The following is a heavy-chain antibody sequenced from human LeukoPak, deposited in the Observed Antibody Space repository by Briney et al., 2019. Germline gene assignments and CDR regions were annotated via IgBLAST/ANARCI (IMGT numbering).Heavy chain of an antibody. CDR1: GGTFISYA. J-gene: IGHJ5*02. V-gene: IGHV1-69*05. Sequence: ASVKVSCKASGGTFISYAISWVRQAPGQGLEWMGGIIPIFGTANYAQKFQGRVTITTDESTSTAYMELSSLRSEDTAVYYCARGGYSYGHNWFDPWGQGTLVTVSS. CDR3: ARGGYSYGHNWFDP. D-gene: IGHD5-18*01. CDR2: IIPIFGTA.